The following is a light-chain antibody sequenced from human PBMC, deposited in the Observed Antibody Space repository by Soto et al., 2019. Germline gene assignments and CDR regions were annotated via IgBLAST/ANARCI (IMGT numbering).Light chain of an antibody. J-gene: IGKJ4*01. V-gene: IGKV1-33*01. CDR2: DAS. CDR1: QDISNY. CDR3: QQYDNLPLP. Sequence: DIQMTQSPSSLSASVGDRVTITCQASQDISNYLNWYQQKPGKAPKLLIYDASNLETGVPSRFSGSGSGTDFTFTISSLQPEDIATYYCQQYDNLPLPFGGGTNVEIK.